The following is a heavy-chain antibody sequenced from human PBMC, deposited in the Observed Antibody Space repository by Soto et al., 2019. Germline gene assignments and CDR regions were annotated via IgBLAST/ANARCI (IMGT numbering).Heavy chain of an antibody. CDR1: GFTFSSYA. Sequence: GGSLRLSCAASGFTFSSYAMSWVRQAQGKGLEWVSAISGSGGSTYYADSVQGRLTVSRDNSKNTLYLQMNSLRAEATTVYYLAIGVAAWRPLYYFYYWGQRTLGTVS. CDR2: ISGSGGST. D-gene: IGHD2-21*01. J-gene: IGHJ4*02. V-gene: IGHV3-23*01. CDR3: AIGVAAWRPLYYFYY.